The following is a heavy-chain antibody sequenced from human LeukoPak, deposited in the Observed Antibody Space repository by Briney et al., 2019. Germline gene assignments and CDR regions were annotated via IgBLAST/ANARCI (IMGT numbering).Heavy chain of an antibody. V-gene: IGHV1-69*05. J-gene: IGHJ4*02. Sequence: SVKVSCKASGGTFSSYAISWVRQAPGQGLEWMGGIIPIFGTANYAQKFQGRVTITTDESTSTAYMELSSLRSEDTAVYYCARGGNLYDFWSGPLAGVYYFDYWGQGTLVTVSS. CDR3: ARGGNLYDFWSGPLAGVYYFDY. D-gene: IGHD3-3*01. CDR1: GGTFSSYA. CDR2: IIPIFGTA.